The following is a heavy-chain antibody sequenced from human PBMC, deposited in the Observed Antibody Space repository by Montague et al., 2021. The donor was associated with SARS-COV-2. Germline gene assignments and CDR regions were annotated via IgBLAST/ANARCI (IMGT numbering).Heavy chain of an antibody. J-gene: IGHJ5*02. CDR3: ARENNWNLNGWFDP. CDR1: GGSISSYY. D-gene: IGHD1-20*01. V-gene: IGHV4-59*01. Sequence: SETLSLTCTVSGGSISSYYWSWIRQPPGKGLEWIGYIYYSGSTNYSPSLKSRVTISVDTSKNQFSLKLSSVTAADTAVYYCARENNWNLNGWFDPWGQGTLVTVSS. CDR2: IYYSGST.